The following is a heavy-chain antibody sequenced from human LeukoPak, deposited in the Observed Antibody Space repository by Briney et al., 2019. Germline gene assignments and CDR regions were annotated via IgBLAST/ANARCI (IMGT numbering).Heavy chain of an antibody. J-gene: IGHJ4*02. Sequence: GGXLRLSCAASGFTFNDYGMSWVRHAPGKGLEWVSGINWNGGSTTYEDSVKGRFTISRDNAENSLYLQMNSLRAEDTALYYCARAAGYCTNAVCWTGFDYWGQGTLVTVSS. CDR1: GFTFNDYG. CDR3: ARAAGYCTNAVCWTGFDY. CDR2: INWNGGST. V-gene: IGHV3-20*04. D-gene: IGHD2-8*01.